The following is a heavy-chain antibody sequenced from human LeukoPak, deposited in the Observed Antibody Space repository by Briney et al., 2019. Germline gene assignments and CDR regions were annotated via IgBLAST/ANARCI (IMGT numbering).Heavy chain of an antibody. CDR2: ISSSSSYI. V-gene: IGHV3-21*01. D-gene: IGHD3-10*01. CDR3: ASPDNYYGSGSYVI. Sequence: GGSLRLSCAAPGFTFSSYSMNWVRQAPGKGLEWVSSISSSSSYIYYADSVKGRFTISRDNAKNSLYLQMNNLRAEDTAVYYCASPDNYYGSGSYVIWGQGTLVTVSS. J-gene: IGHJ4*02. CDR1: GFTFSSYS.